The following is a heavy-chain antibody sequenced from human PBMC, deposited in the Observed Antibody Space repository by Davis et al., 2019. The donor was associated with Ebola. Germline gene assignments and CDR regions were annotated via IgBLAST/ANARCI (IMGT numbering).Heavy chain of an antibody. CDR2: MNPNNGDT. D-gene: IGHD3-9*01. J-gene: IGHJ4*02. CDR1: GYPFTNYD. Sequence: ASVKVSCKASGYPFTNYDINWVRQATGQGLEWMGWMNPNNGDTNYAQKFQGRVTMTRDTSISTTYLELSSLRSDDTAMYYCARELLVTGYKCADYWGQGTLVTVSS. CDR3: ARELLVTGYKCADY. V-gene: IGHV1-8*01.